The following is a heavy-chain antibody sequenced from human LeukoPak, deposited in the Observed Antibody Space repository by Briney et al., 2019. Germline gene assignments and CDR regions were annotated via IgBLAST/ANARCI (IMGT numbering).Heavy chain of an antibody. CDR3: ATASPCSTSCYPDY. J-gene: IGHJ4*02. CDR2: IYYSGST. Sequence: SETLSLTCTVSGGSISSGGYYWSWIRQHPGKGLEWIGYIYYSGSTYYNPSLKSRVTISVDTSKNQFSLKLSSVTAADTAVYYCATASPCSTSCYPDYWGQGTLVTVSS. D-gene: IGHD2-2*01. CDR1: GGSISSGGYY. V-gene: IGHV4-31*03.